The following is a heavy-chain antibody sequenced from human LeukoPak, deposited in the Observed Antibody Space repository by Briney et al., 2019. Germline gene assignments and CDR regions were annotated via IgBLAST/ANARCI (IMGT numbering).Heavy chain of an antibody. CDR3: ARQRWFGESRYFDY. CDR1: GGSISSSSYY. D-gene: IGHD3-10*01. Sequence: PSETLSLTCTVSGGSISSSSYYWGWIRQPPGKGLEWIGSIYYSGSTYYNPSLKSRVTISVDTSKNQFSLKLSSVTAADTAVYYCARQRWFGESRYFDYWGQGTLVTVSS. V-gene: IGHV4-39*01. J-gene: IGHJ4*02. CDR2: IYYSGST.